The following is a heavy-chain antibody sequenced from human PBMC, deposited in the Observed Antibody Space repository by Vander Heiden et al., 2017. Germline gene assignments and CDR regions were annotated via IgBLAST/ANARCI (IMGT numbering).Heavy chain of an antibody. CDR3: TGRLGDLADP. CDR1: GFTFSYAW. J-gene: IGHJ5*02. CDR2: IKTKTDGGTI. V-gene: IGHV3-15*07. Sequence: EVQLVESGGGLVKPGESLRLSCAASGFTFSYAWMNWVRQAPGKGLEWVGRIKTKTDGGTIDYAAPVRGRFTISRDDSKNTLYLQMNSLKIEDTAVYYCTGRLGDLADPWGQGTLVTVSS. D-gene: IGHD3-16*01.